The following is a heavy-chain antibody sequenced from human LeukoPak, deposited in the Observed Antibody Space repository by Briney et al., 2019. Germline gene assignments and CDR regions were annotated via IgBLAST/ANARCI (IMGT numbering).Heavy chain of an antibody. J-gene: IGHJ4*02. D-gene: IGHD3-10*01. CDR2: IYYRVTS. V-gene: IGHV4-59*01. CDR1: GDSISTYY. CDR3: ARSYGSGSYYILDY. Sequence: SETMSLTCTVSGDSISTYYWSWIRQPPGKGLEWIGYIYYRVTSDYNPSLKSRVTMSVDISTRQTSLKLGSVTAADTAVYYCARSYGSGSYYILDYWGQGTLVTVSS.